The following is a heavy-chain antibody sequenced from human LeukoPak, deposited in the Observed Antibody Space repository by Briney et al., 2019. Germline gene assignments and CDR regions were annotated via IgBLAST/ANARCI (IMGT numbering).Heavy chain of an antibody. J-gene: IGHJ6*03. CDR1: GYTFTSYD. CDR3: VRDGYDRGGYYYEGNYYYYMDV. Sequence: ASVKVSCKASGYTFTSYDINWVRQATGQGLEWMGWMNPNSGNTGYAQKFQGRVTITRNTSISTAYMELNSLRAEDTAVYYCVRDGYDRGGYYYEGNYYYYMDVWGKGTTVTISS. CDR2: MNPNSGNT. V-gene: IGHV1-8*03. D-gene: IGHD3-22*01.